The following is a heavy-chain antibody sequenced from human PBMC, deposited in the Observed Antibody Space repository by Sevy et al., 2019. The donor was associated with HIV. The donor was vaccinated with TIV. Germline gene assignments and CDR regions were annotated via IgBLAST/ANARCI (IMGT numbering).Heavy chain of an antibody. CDR1: GFTFSAYA. D-gene: IGHD2-2*01. Sequence: GGSLRLSCAASGFTFSAYAMNWVRQAPGKGLEWVSAINGKGRSTHYTDSVEGRFTISRDNSKNTLFLQMNSLRAEDTAVYYCAKNINSGGGAVPPANYFYYGMDVWGQGTTVTVSS. CDR2: INGKGRST. CDR3: AKNINSGGGAVPPANYFYYGMDV. J-gene: IGHJ6*02. V-gene: IGHV3-23*01.